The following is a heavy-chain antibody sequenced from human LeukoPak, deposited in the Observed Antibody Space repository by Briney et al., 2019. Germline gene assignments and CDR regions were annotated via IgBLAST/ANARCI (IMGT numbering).Heavy chain of an antibody. CDR2: INPNSGGT. CDR1: GYTFTGYY. CDR3: ARRGIAAAGTPPAGIDY. V-gene: IGHV1-2*06. D-gene: IGHD6-13*01. J-gene: IGHJ4*02. Sequence: ASVKVSCKASGYTFTGYYMHWVRQAPGQGLEWMGRINPNSGGTNYAQKFQGGVTMTRDTSISTAYMVLSGLRSDDTAVYYCARRGIAAAGTPPAGIDYWGQGTLVTVSS.